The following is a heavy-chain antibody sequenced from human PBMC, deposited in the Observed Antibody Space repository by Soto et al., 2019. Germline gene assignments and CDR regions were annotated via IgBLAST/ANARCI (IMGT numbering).Heavy chain of an antibody. CDR1: GGSISSSSYY. D-gene: IGHD3-22*01. J-gene: IGHJ4*02. CDR3: ARLVYDSSGYRPG. V-gene: IGHV4-39*01. CDR2: IYYSGST. Sequence: QLQLQESGPGLVKPSETLSLTCTVSGGSISSSSYYWGWIRQPPGKGLEWIGSIYYSGSTYYNPSLKSRVTIPVATSKTQFSLKLSSVTAADTAVYYCARLVYDSSGYRPGWGQGTLVTVSS.